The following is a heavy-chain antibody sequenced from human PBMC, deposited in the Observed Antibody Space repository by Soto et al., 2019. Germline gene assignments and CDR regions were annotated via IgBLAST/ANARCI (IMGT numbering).Heavy chain of an antibody. CDR1: GYRFNNYW. CDR3: ARQSYYGSGSYSYGMDV. V-gene: IGHV5-51*01. Sequence: GESLKISCKGSGYRFNNYWIGWVRQMPGKGLEWMGIIYPVDSDTRYSASFQGQVTISADKSISTAYLQWSSLKASDTANYYCARQSYYGSGSYSYGMDVWGQGTMVTVSS. CDR2: IYPVDSDT. J-gene: IGHJ6*02. D-gene: IGHD3-10*01.